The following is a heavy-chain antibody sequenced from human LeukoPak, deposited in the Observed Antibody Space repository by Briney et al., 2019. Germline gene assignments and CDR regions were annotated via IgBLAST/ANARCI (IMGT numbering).Heavy chain of an antibody. CDR2: MTYSATTV. Sequence: PGGSLRLSCVASGLPFSSFHVNWVRQVPGKGLEWLAHMTYSATTVEYADSIQGRFTISRDAATKTVYLQMNSLRAEDTATYYCARVLSGTPFDYYLYMDVWGKGTTVIVSS. CDR3: ARVLSGTPFDYYLYMDV. J-gene: IGHJ6*03. D-gene: IGHD1-26*01. V-gene: IGHV3-48*03. CDR1: GLPFSSFH.